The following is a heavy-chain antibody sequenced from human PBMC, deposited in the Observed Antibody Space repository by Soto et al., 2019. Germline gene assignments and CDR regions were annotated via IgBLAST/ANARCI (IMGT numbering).Heavy chain of an antibody. CDR2: ISGSGGSI. CDR3: AKDRLYYDSND. CDR1: GFTFSSYA. J-gene: IGHJ4*02. V-gene: IGHV3-23*01. Sequence: PGGSLRLSCAASGFTFSSYAMSWVRQAPGKGLEWVSAISGSGGSIYYADSVRGRFTISRDNSKNTLYLQMNSLRAEDTAVYYCAKDRLYYDSNDWGQGTLVTVSS. D-gene: IGHD3-22*01.